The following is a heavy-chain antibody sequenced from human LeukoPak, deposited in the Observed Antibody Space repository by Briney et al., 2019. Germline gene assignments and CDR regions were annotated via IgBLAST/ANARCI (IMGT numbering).Heavy chain of an antibody. J-gene: IGHJ5*02. CDR2: IYHSGST. CDR1: GGSISSGGYS. V-gene: IGHV4-30-2*01. CDR3: ARGDMGGSGSYFLNWFDP. Sequence: PSQTLSLTCAVSGGSISSGGYSWSWIRQPPGTGLEWIGYIYHSGSTYYNPSLESRVTISVDRSKNQFSLKLSSVTAADTAVYYCARGDMGGSGSYFLNWFDPWGQGTLVTVSS. D-gene: IGHD3-10*01.